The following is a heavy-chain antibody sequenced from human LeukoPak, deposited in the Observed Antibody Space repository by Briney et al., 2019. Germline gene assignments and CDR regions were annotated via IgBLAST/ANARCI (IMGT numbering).Heavy chain of an antibody. Sequence: SETLSLTCAVYGGSFSGHYWSWIRQPPGKGLEWIGEINHSGSTNYNPSLKSRVTISVDTSKNQFSLKLSSVTAADTAVYYCAREKGNYDFWSDRYYYYYMDVWGKGTTVTVSS. V-gene: IGHV4-34*01. CDR2: INHSGST. J-gene: IGHJ6*03. D-gene: IGHD3-3*01. CDR1: GGSFSGHY. CDR3: AREKGNYDFWSDRYYYYYMDV.